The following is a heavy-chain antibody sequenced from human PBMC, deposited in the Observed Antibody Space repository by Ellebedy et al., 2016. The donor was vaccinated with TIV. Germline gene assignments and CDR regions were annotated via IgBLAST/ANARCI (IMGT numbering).Heavy chain of an antibody. V-gene: IGHV4-34*01. J-gene: IGHJ6*02. Sequence: SETLSLTXAVYGGSFSGYYWSWIRQPPGKGLEWIGEINHSGSTNYNPSLKSRVTISVDTSKNQFSLKLSSVTAADTAVYYCARHYYYGMDVWGQGTTVTVSS. CDR1: GGSFSGYY. CDR2: INHSGST. CDR3: ARHYYYGMDV.